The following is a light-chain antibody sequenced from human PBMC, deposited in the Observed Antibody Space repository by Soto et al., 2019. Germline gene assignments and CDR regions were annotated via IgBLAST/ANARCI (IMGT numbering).Light chain of an antibody. J-gene: IGLJ1*01. V-gene: IGLV2-14*01. Sequence: QAALTHPASVSGSPGQSITISCTGTSSGIRDYNYVSWYQQLPGNAHKLIMYEVSNRPSGIANRFSGSKSGNTASLTISALQAEDEADYYCSSKSPDFFGTGTKLTVL. CDR1: SSGIRDYNY. CDR2: EVS. CDR3: SSKSPDF.